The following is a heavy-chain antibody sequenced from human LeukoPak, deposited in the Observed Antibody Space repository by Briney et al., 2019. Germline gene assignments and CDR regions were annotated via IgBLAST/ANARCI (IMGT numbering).Heavy chain of an antibody. D-gene: IGHD1-26*01. CDR2: LYTSGSI. J-gene: IGHJ6*03. V-gene: IGHV4-4*07. CDR3: ARDHSSASYTYYYYYMDG. Sequence: SETLSLTCSVSGASLTSYYWSWIRQPAGKGLEWIGRLYTSGSINYNPSLKSRVTMSADTSKNLFSLKLSSVTAADTAVYYCARDHSSASYTYYYYYMDGWGKGTTVTVSS. CDR1: GASLTSYY.